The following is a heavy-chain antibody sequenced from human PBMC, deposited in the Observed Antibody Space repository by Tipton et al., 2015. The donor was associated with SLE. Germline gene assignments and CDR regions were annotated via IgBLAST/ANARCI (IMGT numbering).Heavy chain of an antibody. D-gene: IGHD6-13*01. Sequence: LRLSCTVSGYSITSGDYWGWIRRPPGKGLEWVGSLYHRGSTYYNPSLKSRVTISTDTSKNEIYLKLTSVTATDTAVYFCARDPYDSTWRNGWFDPWGQGTLVTVSS. CDR1: GYSITSGDY. CDR2: LYHRGST. J-gene: IGHJ5*02. V-gene: IGHV4-38-2*02. CDR3: ARDPYDSTWRNGWFDP.